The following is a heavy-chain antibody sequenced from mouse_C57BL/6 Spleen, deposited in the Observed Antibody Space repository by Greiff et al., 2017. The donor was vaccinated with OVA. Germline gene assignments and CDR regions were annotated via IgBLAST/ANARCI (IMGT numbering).Heavy chain of an antibody. V-gene: IGHV3-6*01. J-gene: IGHJ4*01. CDR3: ARLTGYAMDY. Sequence: EVKLLESGPGLVKPSQSLSLTCSVTGYSITSGYYWNWIRQFPGNKLEWMGYISYDGSNNYTPSLKHRISITRDTSKNQLFLKLNSVTTEDTATYYCARLTGYAMDYWGQGTSVTVSS. CDR2: ISYDGSN. CDR1: GYSITSGYY. D-gene: IGHD4-1*01.